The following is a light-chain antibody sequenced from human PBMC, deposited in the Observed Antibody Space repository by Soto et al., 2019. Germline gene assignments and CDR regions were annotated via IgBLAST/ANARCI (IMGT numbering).Light chain of an antibody. V-gene: IGKV1-39*01. J-gene: IGKJ1*01. CDR3: QQTYSFPWT. Sequence: IQVTQSPSSLSASVGARVPFTCRASQTINYYLNWYQQKPGKAPKLLIYAASSLQSGVPSRFSGGGSGTYFTLTISSLQPEDFATYFCQQTYSFPWTFGQGTKVDIK. CDR2: AAS. CDR1: QTINYY.